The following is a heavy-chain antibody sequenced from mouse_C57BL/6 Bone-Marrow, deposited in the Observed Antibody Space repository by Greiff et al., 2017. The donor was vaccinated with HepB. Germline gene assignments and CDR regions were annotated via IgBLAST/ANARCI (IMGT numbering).Heavy chain of an antibody. CDR2: ISNLAYSI. V-gene: IGHV5-15*01. J-gene: IGHJ3*01. Sequence: EVKLVESGGGLVQPGGSLKLSCAASGFTFSDYGMAWVRQAPRKGPAWVAFISNLAYSIYYADTVTGRFTISRENAKNTLYLEMSSLRSEDTAMYYCARLYSNYFFAYWGQGTLVTVSA. CDR3: ARLYSNYFFAY. CDR1: GFTFSDYG. D-gene: IGHD2-5*01.